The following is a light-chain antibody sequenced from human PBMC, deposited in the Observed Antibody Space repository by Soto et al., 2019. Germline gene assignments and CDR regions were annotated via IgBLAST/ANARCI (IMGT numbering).Light chain of an antibody. CDR3: QQYSFLPRT. V-gene: IGKV3D-15*02. J-gene: IGKJ1*01. CDR2: DAS. CDR1: QSLSGN. Sequence: EIVMTQSPATLSVSPGERATLSCRASQSLSGNLAWYQQKPGQAPRLLIYDASTRVTGIPARFSGSGSGTDFTLTISSLEPEDFAVYYCQQYSFLPRTFGQGTKVDI.